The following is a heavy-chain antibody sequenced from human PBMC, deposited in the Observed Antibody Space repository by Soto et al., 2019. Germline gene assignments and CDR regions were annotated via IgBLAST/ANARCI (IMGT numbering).Heavy chain of an antibody. D-gene: IGHD2-21*01. Sequence: GGSLRLSCAASGFTFSSYAMSWVRQAPGKGLEWVSAISGSGGSTYYADSVKGRFTISRDNSKNTLYLQMNSLRAEDTAVYYCAKDGYCGGDCYMGAFDIWGQGKMVTVSS. CDR2: ISGSGGST. CDR3: AKDGYCGGDCYMGAFDI. CDR1: GFTFSSYA. J-gene: IGHJ3*02. V-gene: IGHV3-23*01.